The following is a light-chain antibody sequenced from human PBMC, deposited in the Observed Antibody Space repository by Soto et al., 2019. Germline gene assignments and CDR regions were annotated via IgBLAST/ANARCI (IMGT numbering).Light chain of an antibody. J-gene: IGKJ4*01. Sequence: IVLTQSPGILSLSPGQRATLSCRASQSVSNSYVAWYQQKPGQAPRLLIYGASNRATGIPDRFSGSGSGTDFTLTIYRLEPEDFAVYHCQQYGDSVTFGGGSKVEIK. CDR3: QQYGDSVT. CDR2: GAS. CDR1: QSVSNSY. V-gene: IGKV3-20*01.